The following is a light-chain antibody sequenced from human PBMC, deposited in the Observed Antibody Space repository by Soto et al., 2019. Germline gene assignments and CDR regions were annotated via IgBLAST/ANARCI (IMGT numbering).Light chain of an antibody. V-gene: IGKV4-1*01. J-gene: IGKJ3*01. Sequence: DIVMTQSPDSLAVSLGERATINCKSSQSVLYTSYNKNLLAWYQQKPGQPPKLLIYWASTRESGVPDRFSGSGAGTAFTLTISSLQAENVAVYACHQSSDSPPPFTFGPGTKVNS. CDR1: QSVLYTSYNKNL. CDR3: HQSSDSPPPFT. CDR2: WAS.